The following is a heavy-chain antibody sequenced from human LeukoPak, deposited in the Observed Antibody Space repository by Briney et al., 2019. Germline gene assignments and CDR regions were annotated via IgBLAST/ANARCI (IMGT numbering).Heavy chain of an antibody. V-gene: IGHV3-7*01. J-gene: IGHJ4*02. CDR1: GFTVTSYA. Sequence: PGGSLRLSCVASGFTVTSYAMSWVRQAPGKGLEWVANINEGGSADYYADSVKGRFTISRDNAKNSPHLQMKSLRAEDTAVYYYARDCDLSRDCWGQGTLVTVSS. CDR3: ARDCDLSRDC. D-gene: IGHD2-2*01. CDR2: INEGGSAD.